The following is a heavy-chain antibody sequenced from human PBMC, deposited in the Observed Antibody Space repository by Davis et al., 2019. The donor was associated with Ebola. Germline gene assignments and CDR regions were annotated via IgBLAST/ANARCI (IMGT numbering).Heavy chain of an antibody. J-gene: IGHJ5*02. CDR2: IYSGGST. CDR3: ARGVMDDWFLGWFDP. Sequence: GGSLRLSCAASGFTFSSYAMSWVRQAPGKGLEWVSVIYSGGSTYYADSVKGRFTISRHNSKNTLYLQMNSLRAEDTAVYYCARGVMDDWFLGWFDPWGQGTLVTVSS. CDR1: GFTFSSYA. V-gene: IGHV3-66*01. D-gene: IGHD3-9*01.